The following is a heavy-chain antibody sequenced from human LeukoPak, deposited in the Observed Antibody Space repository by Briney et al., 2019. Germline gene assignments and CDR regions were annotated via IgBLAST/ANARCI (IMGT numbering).Heavy chain of an antibody. J-gene: IGHJ6*02. CDR3: AREPSAVAVMDV. Sequence: SETLSLTCTVSGGSISSGDYYWSWIRQPPGKGLEWIGYIYYSGSTYYNPSLKSRVTISVDTSKNQFSLKLSSVTAADTAVYYCAREPSAVAVMDVWGQGTTVTVSS. D-gene: IGHD6-19*01. V-gene: IGHV4-30-4*01. CDR1: GGSISSGDYY. CDR2: IYYSGST.